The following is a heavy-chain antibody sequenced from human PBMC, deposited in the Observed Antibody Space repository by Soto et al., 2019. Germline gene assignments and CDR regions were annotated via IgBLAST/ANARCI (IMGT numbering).Heavy chain of an antibody. D-gene: IGHD3-3*01. CDR2: ISGSGGST. V-gene: IGHV3-23*01. CDR3: AKPGSQFWSGYYLYYFDY. CDR1: GFTFSSCA. Sequence: EVQLLESGGGLVQPGGSLRLSCAASGFTFSSCAMSWVRQAPGKGLEWVSAISGSGGSTYYADSVKGRFTISRDNSKNTRYLQIHSVREEDTAVYYFAKPGSQFWSGYYLYYFDYWGQGTLVTVSS. J-gene: IGHJ4*02.